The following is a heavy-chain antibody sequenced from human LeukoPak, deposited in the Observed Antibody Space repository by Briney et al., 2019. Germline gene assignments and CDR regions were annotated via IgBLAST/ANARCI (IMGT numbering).Heavy chain of an antibody. J-gene: IGHJ4*02. CDR2: ISPSGGST. V-gene: IGHV1-46*01. D-gene: IGHD3-10*01. CDR1: GYTFTSNY. Sequence: ASVKVSCKTFGYTFTSNYMHWVRQAPGQGPEWMGVISPSGGSTTYAQKFQGRVTLTRDMSTSTDYLELSSLRSEDTAVYYCAREKYYASGSIYNRIDYWGQGTLVTVSS. CDR3: AREKYYASGSIYNRIDY.